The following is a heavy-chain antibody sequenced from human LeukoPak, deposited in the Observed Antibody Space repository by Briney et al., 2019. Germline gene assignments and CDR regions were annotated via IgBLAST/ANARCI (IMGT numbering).Heavy chain of an antibody. CDR1: GGSISSYY. D-gene: IGHD5-12*01. CDR2: IYYTGST. J-gene: IGHJ6*03. CDR3: ARVVYSGYDFRGAMDV. V-gene: IGHV4-59*01. Sequence: SETLSLTCTISGGSISSYYWSWIRQPPGKGLEWIGYIYYTGSTNHNPSLKSRGTVSVDSSKNQFSLKLSSVTAADTAVYYCARVVYSGYDFRGAMDVWGKGTTVTVSS.